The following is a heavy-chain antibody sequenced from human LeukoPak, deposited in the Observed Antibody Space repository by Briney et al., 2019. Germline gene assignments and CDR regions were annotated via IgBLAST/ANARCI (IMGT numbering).Heavy chain of an antibody. CDR3: VRIIEADFFTIENAFDI. V-gene: IGHV3-11*01. CDR1: GFTFSDYQ. CDR2: ISGSGDTM. Sequence: GGSLRLSCAASGFTFSDYQMSWIRQAPGKGLEWVSYISGSGDTMHNADSVKGRFTISRNNAKKSLYLQMRSLRAEDTAVYYCVRIIEADFFTIENAFDIWGRGTMVTVSS. J-gene: IGHJ3*02. D-gene: IGHD3-10*01.